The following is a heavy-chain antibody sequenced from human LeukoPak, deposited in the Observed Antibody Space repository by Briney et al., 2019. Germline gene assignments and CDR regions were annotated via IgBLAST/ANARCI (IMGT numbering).Heavy chain of an antibody. CDR3: ARVAYYDFWSGYYFLVYPGYFDL. CDR1: GGSISSSSYY. J-gene: IGHJ2*01. V-gene: IGHV4-39*07. Sequence: SETLSLTCTVSGGSISSSSYYWGWIRQPPGKGLEWIGSIYYSGSTYYNPSLKSRVTISVDTSKNQFSLKLSSVTAADTAVYYCARVAYYDFWSGYYFLVYPGYFDLWGRGTLVTVSS. CDR2: IYYSGST. D-gene: IGHD3-3*01.